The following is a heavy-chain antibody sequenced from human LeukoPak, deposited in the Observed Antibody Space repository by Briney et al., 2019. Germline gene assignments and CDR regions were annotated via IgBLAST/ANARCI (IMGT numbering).Heavy chain of an antibody. D-gene: IGHD3-22*01. CDR1: GFTFSSYA. CDR2: ISGSGGST. V-gene: IGHV3-23*01. CDR3: AKGSTMILDAFDI. J-gene: IGHJ3*02. Sequence: GGSLRLFCAASGFTFSSYAMSWVRQAPGKGLEWVSAISGSGGSTYYADSVKGRFTISRDNSKNTLYLQMNSLRAEDTAVYYCAKGSTMILDAFDIWGQGTMVTVSS.